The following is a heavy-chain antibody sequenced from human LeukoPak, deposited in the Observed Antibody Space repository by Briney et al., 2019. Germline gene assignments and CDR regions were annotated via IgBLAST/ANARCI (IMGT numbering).Heavy chain of an antibody. J-gene: IGHJ4*02. Sequence: GGSLRLSCAASGFTFSSYWMHWVRQAPGKGLVWVSRINSDGSTTNYADSVKGRFTISRDNAKNTLYLQMNSLRAEDTAVYYCARVGVVPAALYYFDYWGQGTLVTVSS. CDR1: GFTFSSYW. V-gene: IGHV3-74*01. CDR3: ARVGVVPAALYYFDY. D-gene: IGHD2-2*01. CDR2: INSDGSTT.